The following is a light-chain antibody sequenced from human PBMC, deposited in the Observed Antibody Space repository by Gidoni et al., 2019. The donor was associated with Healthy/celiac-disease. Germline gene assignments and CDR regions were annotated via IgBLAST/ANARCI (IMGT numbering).Light chain of an antibody. J-gene: IGLJ3*02. CDR2: GNS. CDR1: SSHIGAGYD. V-gene: IGLV1-40*01. CDR3: QSYDSSLSGRGV. Sequence: QSVLTQPPSVSGAPGQSVTISCTGSSSHIGAGYDVHWYQQLPGTAPKLLIYGNSNRPSGVPDRFSGSKSGTSASLAITGLQAEDEADYYCQSYDSSLSGRGVFGGGTKLTV.